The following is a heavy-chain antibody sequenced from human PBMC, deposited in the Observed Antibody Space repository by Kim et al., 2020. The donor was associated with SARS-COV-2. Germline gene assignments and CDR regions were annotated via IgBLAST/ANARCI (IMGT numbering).Heavy chain of an antibody. V-gene: IGHV1-69*13. J-gene: IGHJ3*02. CDR2: IIPIFGTA. D-gene: IGHD3-22*01. CDR3: ARERITMIVGSDAFDI. Sequence: SVKVSCKASGGTFSSYAISWVRQAPGQGLEWMGGIIPIFGTANYAQKFQGRVTITADESTSTAYMELSSLRSEDTAVYYCARERITMIVGSDAFDIWGQGTMVTVSS. CDR1: GGTFSSYA.